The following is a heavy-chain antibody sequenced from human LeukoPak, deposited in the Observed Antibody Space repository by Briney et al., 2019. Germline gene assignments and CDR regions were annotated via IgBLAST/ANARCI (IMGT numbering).Heavy chain of an antibody. J-gene: IGHJ4*02. CDR1: GFTFSNAW. D-gene: IGHD2-8*01. Sequence: GGSLRLSRAASGFTFSNAWMSWVRQAPGKGLEWVGRIKSKTDGGTTDYAAPVKGRFTISRDDSKNTLYLQMNSLKTEDTAVYYCTTSTYCTNGVCYTNPYFDYWGQGTLVTVSS. V-gene: IGHV3-15*01. CDR2: IKSKTDGGTT. CDR3: TTSTYCTNGVCYTNPYFDY.